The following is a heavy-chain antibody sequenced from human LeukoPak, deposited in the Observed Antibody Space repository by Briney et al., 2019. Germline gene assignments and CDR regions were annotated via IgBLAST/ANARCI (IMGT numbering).Heavy chain of an antibody. Sequence: QPGRSLRLSCAASGFTFSSYGMHWVRQAPGKGLEWVAVIWYDGSNKYYADSVKGRFTISRDNSKNTLYLQTNSLRAEDTAVYYCARGGVYDSSGYCGYWGQGTLVTVSS. CDR3: ARGGVYDSSGYCGY. D-gene: IGHD3-22*01. V-gene: IGHV3-33*01. CDR2: IWYDGSNK. J-gene: IGHJ4*02. CDR1: GFTFSSYG.